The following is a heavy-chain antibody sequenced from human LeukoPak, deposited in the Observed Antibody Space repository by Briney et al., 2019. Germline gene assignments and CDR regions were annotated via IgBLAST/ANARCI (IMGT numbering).Heavy chain of an antibody. CDR2: IKQNGSEK. V-gene: IGHV3-7*01. CDR3: ASAPAAIKTPHY. CDR1: GFTSSSYW. Sequence: PGGSLRLSCAASGFTSSSYWMSWVRQAPGKGLEWVANIKQNGSEKYYVDSVKGRFTISRDNAKNSLYLQMNSLRAEDTAVYYCASAPAAIKTPHYWGQGTLVTVSS. J-gene: IGHJ4*02. D-gene: IGHD2-2*01.